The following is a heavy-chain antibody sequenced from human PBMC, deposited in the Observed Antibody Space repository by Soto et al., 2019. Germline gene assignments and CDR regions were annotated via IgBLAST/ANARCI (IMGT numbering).Heavy chain of an antibody. CDR2: ISYDGSNK. J-gene: IGHJ4*02. V-gene: IGHV3-30*04. CDR1: GFTFSSYA. D-gene: IGHD2-21*02. CDR3: ARGPHIVVVTDIAEGPLDY. Sequence: LRLSCATSGFTFSSYAMHWVRQAPGKGLEWLAVISYDGSNKYYADSVKGRFTISRDNSKNRLFVQMNSLRAEDTGTYYCARGPHIVVVTDIAEGPLDYWGQGTLVTVSS.